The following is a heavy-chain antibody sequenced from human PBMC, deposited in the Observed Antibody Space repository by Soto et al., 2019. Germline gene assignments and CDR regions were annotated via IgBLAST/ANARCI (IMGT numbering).Heavy chain of an antibody. D-gene: IGHD6-19*01. CDR3: TTLPPASGWYRQYWYYFDY. CDR2: IKSKTDGGTT. CDR1: GFTVSNAW. J-gene: IGHJ4*02. Sequence: EVQLVESGGGLVKPGGSLRLSCAASGFTVSNAWMSWVRQAPGKGLEWVGRIKSKTDGGTTDYAAPVKGRFTISRDDSKNTLYLQMNSLKTEDTAVYYCTTLPPASGWYRQYWYYFDYWGQGTLVTVSS. V-gene: IGHV3-15*01.